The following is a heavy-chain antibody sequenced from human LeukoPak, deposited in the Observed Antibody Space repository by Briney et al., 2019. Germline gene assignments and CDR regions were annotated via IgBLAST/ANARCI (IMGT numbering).Heavy chain of an antibody. CDR1: GYRFTSYW. CDR3: ARRNYDILTGYYNDYFDY. CDR2: IYPSDSDA. V-gene: IGHV5-51*01. Sequence: GESLKISCKASGYRFTSYWIGWVRQMPGKGLEWVGIIYPSDSDARYCPSFQGQVTIAADKSINTAYQQWSSLKGSDTAMYYCARRNYDILTGYYNDYFDYWGQGTLVTVSS. D-gene: IGHD3-9*01. J-gene: IGHJ4*02.